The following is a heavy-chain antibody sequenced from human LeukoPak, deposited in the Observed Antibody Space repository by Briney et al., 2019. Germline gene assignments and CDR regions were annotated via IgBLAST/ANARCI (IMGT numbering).Heavy chain of an antibody. CDR1: GFTFSLYT. Sequence: SGGSLRLSCAASGFTFSLYTMHWVRQAPGKGLEWVAVISCDGSDKYYADSMKGRFTISRDNSKNTLFLQMNSLRAEDTAVYFCARDVGGGDTFDYWGQGTLVTVSS. CDR3: ARDVGGGDTFDY. J-gene: IGHJ4*02. CDR2: ISCDGSDK. V-gene: IGHV3-30*04. D-gene: IGHD2-21*02.